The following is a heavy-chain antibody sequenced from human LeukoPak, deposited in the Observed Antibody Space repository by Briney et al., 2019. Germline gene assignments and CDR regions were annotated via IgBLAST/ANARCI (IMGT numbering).Heavy chain of an antibody. CDR1: GGSISSGGYY. CDR2: IYYSGSA. Sequence: PSETLSLTCTVSGGSISSGGYYWSWIRQHPGKGLEWIGYIYYSGSAYYNPSLKSRVTISVDTSKNQFSLKLSSVTAADTAVYYCARASDILTGYQSYYFDYWGQGTLATVSS. J-gene: IGHJ4*02. V-gene: IGHV4-31*03. CDR3: ARASDILTGYQSYYFDY. D-gene: IGHD3-9*01.